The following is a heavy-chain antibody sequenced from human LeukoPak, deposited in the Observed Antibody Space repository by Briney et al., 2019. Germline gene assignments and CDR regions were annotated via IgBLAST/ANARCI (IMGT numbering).Heavy chain of an antibody. D-gene: IGHD1-14*01. Sequence: GASVKVSCKTSGYNFTDHYIHWVRQAPGQGLEWMGWINPNSGGKRYSEKFQGRVTMTSDTSNNTAYMELSRLTSDDTAVFFCTRGRPPAPRPNWFDPWGQGTLVTVSS. V-gene: IGHV1-2*02. CDR3: TRGRPPAPRPNWFDP. CDR1: GYNFTDHY. CDR2: INPNSGGK. J-gene: IGHJ5*02.